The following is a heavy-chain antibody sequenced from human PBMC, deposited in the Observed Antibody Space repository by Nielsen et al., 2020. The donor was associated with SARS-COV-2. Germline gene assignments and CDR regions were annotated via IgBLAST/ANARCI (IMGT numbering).Heavy chain of an antibody. CDR1: GGTFSSYA. V-gene: IGHV1-69*13. Sequence: SVKVSCKASGGTFSSYAISWVRQAPGQGLEWMGGIIPIFGTANYAQKFQGRVTITADESTSTAYMELSSLRSEDTAVYYCARVVTVLGAGHYFDYWGQGTLVTVSS. D-gene: IGHD3-16*01. CDR2: IIPIFGTA. CDR3: ARVVTVLGAGHYFDY. J-gene: IGHJ4*02.